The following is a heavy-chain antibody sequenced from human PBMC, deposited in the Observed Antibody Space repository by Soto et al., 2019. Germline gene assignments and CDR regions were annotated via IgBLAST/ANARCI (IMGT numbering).Heavy chain of an antibody. CDR2: ISWNSGSI. J-gene: IGHJ4*02. V-gene: IGHV3-9*01. D-gene: IGHD5-18*01. CDR3: AKDIGYSYGTNLFDY. Sequence: EVQLVESGGGLVQPGRSLRLSCAASGFTFDDYAMHWVRQAPGKGLEWVSGISWNSGSIGYADSVKGRFTISRDNAKNSLYLQMNSLRAEDTALYYCAKDIGYSYGTNLFDYWGQGTLVTVSS. CDR1: GFTFDDYA.